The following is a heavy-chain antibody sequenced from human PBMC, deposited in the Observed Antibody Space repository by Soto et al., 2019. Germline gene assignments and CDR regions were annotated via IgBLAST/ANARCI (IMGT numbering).Heavy chain of an antibody. CDR1: GCSISSGDYY. D-gene: IGHD3-22*01. Sequence: SETLSLTCTVSGCSISSGDYYWSWIRQPPGKGLEWIGYIDYSGSTYYNPSLKSRVTISVDTSKNQFSLKLSSVTAADTAVYYCASYDYYDSSRYSFWGQGTLVTLSS. J-gene: IGHJ4*02. V-gene: IGHV4-30-4*01. CDR2: IDYSGST. CDR3: ASYDYYDSSRYSF.